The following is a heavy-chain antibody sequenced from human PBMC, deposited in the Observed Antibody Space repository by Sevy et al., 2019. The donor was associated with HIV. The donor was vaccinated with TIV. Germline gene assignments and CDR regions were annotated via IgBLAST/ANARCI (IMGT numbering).Heavy chain of an antibody. CDR1: GFTLSTYG. CDR2: IRYDGSNK. J-gene: IGHJ6*02. Sequence: WGSLRLSCAASGFTLSTYGFHWVRQAPGKGLEWVAVIRYDGSNKYYADSVRGRFTISRDNSKNTLYLQMSSLRAEDTAVYYCARDRLGITISAEWGGGMDVWGQGTTVTVSS. D-gene: IGHD3-3*01. CDR3: ARDRLGITISAEWGGGMDV. V-gene: IGHV3-33*01.